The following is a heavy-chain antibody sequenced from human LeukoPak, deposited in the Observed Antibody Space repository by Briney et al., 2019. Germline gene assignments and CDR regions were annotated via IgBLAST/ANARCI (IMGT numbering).Heavy chain of an antibody. Sequence: PSETLSLTCAVYGGSFSGYYWSWIRQPPGKGLEWTGEINHSGSTNYNPSLKSRVTISVDTSKNQFSLKLSSVTAADTAVYYCARVRAPTVTPYFDYWGQGTLVTVSS. CDR1: GGSFSGYY. CDR2: INHSGST. D-gene: IGHD4-17*01. V-gene: IGHV4-34*01. J-gene: IGHJ4*02. CDR3: ARVRAPTVTPYFDY.